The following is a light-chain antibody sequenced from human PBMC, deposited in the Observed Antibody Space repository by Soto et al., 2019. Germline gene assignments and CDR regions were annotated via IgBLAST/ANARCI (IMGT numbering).Light chain of an antibody. CDR2: GAS. CDR3: QKNGSFWT. V-gene: IGKV3-20*01. CDR1: QNVSTNL. Sequence: IVLTQSPGTLSLSPGERATLSCRASQNVSTNLVVWYQQHPGQAPRLLIYGASSRATGIPDRFSGSGSGTDFTLTIRRLEHDDFAVYYCQKNGSFWTFGQGTKVDIK. J-gene: IGKJ1*01.